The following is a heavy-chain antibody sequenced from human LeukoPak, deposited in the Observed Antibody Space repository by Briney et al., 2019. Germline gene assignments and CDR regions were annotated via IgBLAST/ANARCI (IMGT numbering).Heavy chain of an antibody. J-gene: IGHJ4*02. D-gene: IGHD5-12*01. V-gene: IGHV1-69*04. CDR1: GGSFSTYA. CDR3: ARDRGGGFDLAYFDH. CDR2: IIPVLGMS. Sequence: SVKVSCKSSGGSFSTYAVNWVRQAPGQGLEWMGRIIPVLGMSHYAQNFQGRVTLTADRSTNTAYMELISLTSDDTAVYFCARDRGGGFDLAYFDHWGQGTLVTVSS.